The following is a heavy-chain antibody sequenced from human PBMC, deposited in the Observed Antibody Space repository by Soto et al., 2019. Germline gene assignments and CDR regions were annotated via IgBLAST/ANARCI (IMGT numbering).Heavy chain of an antibody. CDR3: AKDRVGTTTGPFDS. V-gene: IGHV3-11*06. Sequence: GVSLRLSCAASGFSFSDYDMSWIRQAPGKGLEWLSYISSDSTYINYADSVTGRFTISIDHAKNSLYLQMNSLRDEDTAVYYCAKDRVGTTTGPFDSWGQGTLVTVSS. D-gene: IGHD1-26*01. CDR1: GFSFSDYD. J-gene: IGHJ4*02. CDR2: ISSDSTYI.